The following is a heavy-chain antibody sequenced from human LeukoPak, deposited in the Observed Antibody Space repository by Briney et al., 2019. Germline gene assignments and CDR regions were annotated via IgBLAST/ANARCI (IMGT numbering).Heavy chain of an antibody. CDR2: IHYSGST. J-gene: IGHJ6*02. CDR1: GGSISSGGYY. D-gene: IGHD3-9*01. Sequence: PSETLSLTCTVSGGSISSGGYYWSWIRQHPGKGLEWIGYIHYSGSTYYNPSLKSRVTISVDTSKNQFSLKLSSVTAADTAVYYCAREEVYYDILTGSHYYYYGMDVWGQGTTVTVSS. CDR3: AREEVYYDILTGSHYYYYGMDV. V-gene: IGHV4-31*03.